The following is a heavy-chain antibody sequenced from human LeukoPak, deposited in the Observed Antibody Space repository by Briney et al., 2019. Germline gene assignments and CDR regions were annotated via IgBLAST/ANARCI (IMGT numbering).Heavy chain of an antibody. Sequence: PSETLSLTCTVSGGSISSYYWTWIRQPPGKGLEWVGYIYYSGNTNHNPSLKSRVTISVDTSKNQFSLNLSSVTAADTAVYYCARHEGGNLDFDYWGQGTLVTVSS. D-gene: IGHD4-23*01. CDR3: ARHEGGNLDFDY. V-gene: IGHV4-59*08. CDR2: IYYSGNT. CDR1: GGSISSYY. J-gene: IGHJ4*02.